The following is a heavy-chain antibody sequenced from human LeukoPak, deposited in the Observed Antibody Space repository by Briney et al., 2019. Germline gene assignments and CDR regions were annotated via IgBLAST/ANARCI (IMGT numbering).Heavy chain of an antibody. V-gene: IGHV3-23*01. CDR2: ISGSGGST. CDR1: GFTFSSYA. Sequence: AGGSLRLSCAASGFTFSSYAMSWVRQAPGKGLEWVSAISGSGGSTYYADSVKGRFTISRDNSKNTLYLQMNSLRAEDTAVYYCAKETPSIVVVVAATPSYGMDVWGQGTTATVSS. CDR3: AKETPSIVVVVAATPSYGMDV. D-gene: IGHD2-15*01. J-gene: IGHJ6*02.